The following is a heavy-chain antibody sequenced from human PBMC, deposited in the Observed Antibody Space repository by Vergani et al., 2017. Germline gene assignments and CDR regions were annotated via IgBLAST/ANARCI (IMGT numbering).Heavy chain of an antibody. CDR1: GFTFSSYA. D-gene: IGHD3-16*01. V-gene: IGHV3-23*01. Sequence: EVQLLESGGGLVQPGGSLRLSCAASGFTFSSYAMSWVRQAPGKGLEWVAAISGSGGSTYYADSVKGRFTISRDNSNNTLYLQMNSLRAEDTAVYYCAKDPGDAKYYYYYVDVWGKGTTVTVSS. CDR3: AKDPGDAKYYYYYVDV. CDR2: ISGSGGST. J-gene: IGHJ6*03.